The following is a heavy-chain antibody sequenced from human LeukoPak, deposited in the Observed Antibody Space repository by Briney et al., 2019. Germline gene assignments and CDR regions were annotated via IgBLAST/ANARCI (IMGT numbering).Heavy chain of an antibody. J-gene: IGHJ4*02. Sequence: GGTLRLSCAASGFTFSSYSMNWVRQAPGKGLEWVSSISSSSNNIYYTVSVKGRFTISRDNAKNSLYLQMSSLRAEDTAVYYCARDSTDVDYWGQGTLVTVSS. CDR2: ISSSSNNI. CDR1: GFTFSSYS. V-gene: IGHV3-21*06. CDR3: ARDSTDVDY.